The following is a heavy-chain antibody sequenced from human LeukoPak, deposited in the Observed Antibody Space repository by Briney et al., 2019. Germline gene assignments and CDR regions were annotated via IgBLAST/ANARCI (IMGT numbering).Heavy chain of an antibody. D-gene: IGHD3-3*01. J-gene: IGHJ6*03. CDR2: IYYSGST. CDR1: GGSFSGYY. V-gene: IGHV4-34*01. CDR3: ARHGGHGQNYYYYMDV. Sequence: PSETLSLTCAVYGGSFSGYYWSWIRQPPGKGLEWIGSIYYSGSTYYNPSLKSRVTISVDTSKNQFSLKLSSVTAADTAVYYCARHGGHGQNYYYYMDVWGKGTTVTVSS.